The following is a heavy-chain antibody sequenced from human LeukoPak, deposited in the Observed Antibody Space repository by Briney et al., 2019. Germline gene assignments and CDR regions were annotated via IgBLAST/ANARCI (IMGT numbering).Heavy chain of an antibody. D-gene: IGHD5-24*01. CDR3: ARGGQGDGYSADEAFDF. Sequence: SPTLSLTCVISGDSVASNSTACNWLRQSPSRGLEWLGRTYYRSKWYNDYAVSVKSRITINPDTSKNQFSLQLNSVTPEDTAVYYCARGGQGDGYSADEAFDFWGQGTMVTVS. J-gene: IGHJ3*01. CDR2: TYYRSKWYN. V-gene: IGHV6-1*01. CDR1: GDSVASNSTA.